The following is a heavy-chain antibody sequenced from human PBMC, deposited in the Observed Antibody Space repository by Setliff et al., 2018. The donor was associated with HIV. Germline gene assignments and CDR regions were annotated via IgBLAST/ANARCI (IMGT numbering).Heavy chain of an antibody. D-gene: IGHD2-15*01. CDR2: VIPIFGTA. V-gene: IGHV1-69*13. J-gene: IGHJ5*02. CDR3: ARERYCSAGSCYSKLSWLDP. Sequence: VASVKVSCKASGDTFNSYAISWVRQAPGQGLEWMGGVIPIFGTANYAQKFQGRVTITADESTTTAYMELSSLRSEDTAVYFCARERYCSAGSCYSKLSWLDPWGQGTLVTVSS. CDR1: GDTFNSYA.